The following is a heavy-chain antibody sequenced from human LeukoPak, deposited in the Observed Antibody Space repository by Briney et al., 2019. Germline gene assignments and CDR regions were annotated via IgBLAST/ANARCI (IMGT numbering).Heavy chain of an antibody. D-gene: IGHD6-13*01. V-gene: IGHV4-59*12. J-gene: IGHJ4*02. CDR1: GGSISSYY. Sequence: SETLSLTCTVSGGSISSYYWSWIRQPPGKGLEWIGYIYYSGSTNYNPSLKSRVTMSVDTSKNQFSLKLSSVTAADTAVYYCARGIAAAGGFDYWGQGTLVTVSS. CDR3: ARGIAAAGGFDY. CDR2: IYYSGST.